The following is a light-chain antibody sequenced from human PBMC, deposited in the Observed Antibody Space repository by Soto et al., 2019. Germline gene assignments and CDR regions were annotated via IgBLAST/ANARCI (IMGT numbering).Light chain of an antibody. CDR3: QTCNIWTVLT. V-gene: IGKV3-15*01. Sequence: RVMTQSPATLSVSPGERATLSCRASSSIGRNLAWYQQKPGQAPRLLIYGASTRATGVPARFSGSGSGTEFTLTITSLQSEDFAVYYCQTCNIWTVLTFGGGTKIEIK. CDR2: GAS. CDR1: SSIGRN. J-gene: IGKJ4*01.